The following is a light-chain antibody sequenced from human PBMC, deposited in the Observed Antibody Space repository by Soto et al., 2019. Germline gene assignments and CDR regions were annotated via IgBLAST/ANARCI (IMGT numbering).Light chain of an antibody. CDR1: QSVSSY. CDR3: QQRSNWPPFT. V-gene: IGKV3-11*01. Sequence: IVLTQSPATLSLSPGERATHSCRASQSVSSYLAWYKQKPGQAPRLLIYDASNRATGIPARFSGSGSGTDFALTISSLEPEDFAVYYCQQRSNWPPFTFGPGTKVDIK. CDR2: DAS. J-gene: IGKJ3*01.